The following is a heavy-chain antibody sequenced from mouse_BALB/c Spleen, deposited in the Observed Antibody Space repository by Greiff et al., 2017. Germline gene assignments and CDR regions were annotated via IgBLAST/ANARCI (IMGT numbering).Heavy chain of an antibody. J-gene: IGHJ3*01. CDR3: ARWMDGNYFAY. Sequence: VQLQQSGAELVRPGTSVKISCKASGYTFTNYWLGWVKQRPGHGLEWIGDIYPGGGYTNYNEKFKGKATLTADTSSSTAYMQLSSLTSEDSAVYFCARWMDGNYFAYWGQGTLVTVSA. CDR2: IYPGGGYT. D-gene: IGHD2-1*01. CDR1: GYTFTNYW. V-gene: IGHV1-63*02.